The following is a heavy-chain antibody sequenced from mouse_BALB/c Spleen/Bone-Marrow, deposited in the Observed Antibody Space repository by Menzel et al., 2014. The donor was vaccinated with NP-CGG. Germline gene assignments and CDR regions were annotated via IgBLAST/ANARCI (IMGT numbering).Heavy chain of an antibody. J-gene: IGHJ2*01. CDR1: GFTFSSYA. Sequence: EVQLVESGGGLVKPGGSLKLSCAASGFTFSSYAMSWVRQTPEKRLEWVATISSGGSYTYYPDSVKGRLTTSRDNAKNTLYLQMSSLRSEDTAMYYCARHGITRLLDYWGQGTTLTVSS. CDR2: ISSGGSYT. D-gene: IGHD2-4*01. CDR3: ARHGITRLLDY. V-gene: IGHV5-9-3*01.